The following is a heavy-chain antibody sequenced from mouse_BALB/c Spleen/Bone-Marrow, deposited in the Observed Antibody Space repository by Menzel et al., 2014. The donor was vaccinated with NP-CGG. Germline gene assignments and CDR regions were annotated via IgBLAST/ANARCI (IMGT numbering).Heavy chain of an antibody. D-gene: IGHD2-3*01. CDR2: FDPTNGNP. Sequence: EVQLQQSGAELVKPGTSVKLSCTASGFNIKDTHLHWVQQRPEQGLEWIGRFDPTNGNPKYDPKFQGKATITVDTSSNTAHLQLSSLTSEDTAVYYCASYDGSRFAYWGQGTLVTVSA. V-gene: IGHV14-3*02. CDR1: GFNIKDTH. J-gene: IGHJ3*01. CDR3: ASYDGSRFAY.